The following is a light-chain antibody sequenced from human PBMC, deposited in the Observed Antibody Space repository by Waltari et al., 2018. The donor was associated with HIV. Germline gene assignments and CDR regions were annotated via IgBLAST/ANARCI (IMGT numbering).Light chain of an antibody. CDR3: CSYSGIWV. V-gene: IGLV2-11*01. J-gene: IGLJ1*01. Sequence: QSALTQPHSVSGPPGQSVPIPCTGASSDVGDYASVSWYQHPPGKAPKLILYDVTERPSGVPDRFSGSKSGDTASLTISGLQTEDEADYYCCSYSGIWVLGTGTQVNVL. CDR1: SSDVGDYAS. CDR2: DVT.